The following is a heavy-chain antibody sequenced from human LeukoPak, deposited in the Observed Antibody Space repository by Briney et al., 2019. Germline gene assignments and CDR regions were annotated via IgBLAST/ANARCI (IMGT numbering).Heavy chain of an antibody. Sequence: ASVNVSCKASGYTFTGYYMNWVRQAPGQGLEWIGWINPNSGGTEYAQKFQGRVTMTRDTSISTAYMELSRLKSDDTAVYYCVSGYYGASPWGQGTLVTVSS. J-gene: IGHJ5*02. D-gene: IGHD4-17*01. CDR1: GYTFTGYY. V-gene: IGHV1-2*02. CDR2: INPNSGGT. CDR3: VSGYYGASP.